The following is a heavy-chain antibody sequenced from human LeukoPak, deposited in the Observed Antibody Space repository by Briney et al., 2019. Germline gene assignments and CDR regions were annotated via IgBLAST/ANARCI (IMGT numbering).Heavy chain of an antibody. V-gene: IGHV3-53*01. CDR3: AREKGRGVISPYFDY. J-gene: IGHJ4*02. CDR2: IYSDGTT. D-gene: IGHD3-10*01. Sequence: GGSLRLSCAASGFTVFSNYMSWVRQSPEKGLEWVSVIYSDGTTYYEDSVKGRFTISRDNSKNTLSLQMNSLRAEDTAVYYCAREKGRGVISPYFDYWGQGTLVTVSS. CDR1: GFTVFSNY.